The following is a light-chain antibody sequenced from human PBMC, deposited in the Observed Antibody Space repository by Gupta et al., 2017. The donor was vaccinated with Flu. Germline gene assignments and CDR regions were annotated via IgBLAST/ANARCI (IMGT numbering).Light chain of an antibody. V-gene: IGLV2-11*01. Sequence: SVTISCTRTSSDVGGYDYVSWYQQHPGKAPKLMIYDVSKRPSGVPDRFSGSKSGNTASLTISGLQAEDETDYYCCSYAGSYTVIFGGGTKLTVL. J-gene: IGLJ2*01. CDR2: DVS. CDR3: CSYAGSYTVI. CDR1: SSDVGGYDY.